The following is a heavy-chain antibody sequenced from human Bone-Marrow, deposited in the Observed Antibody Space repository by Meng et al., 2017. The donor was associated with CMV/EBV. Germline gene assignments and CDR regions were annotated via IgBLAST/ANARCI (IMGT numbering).Heavy chain of an antibody. CDR3: ARSGLHIAARGNWFDP. D-gene: IGHD6-13*01. Sequence: ASVKVSCKASGYTFTGYYMHWVRQAPGQGLEWMGWINPNSGGTNYAQKFQGRVTMTRDTSISTAYMELSRLRSDDTAVHYCARSGLHIAARGNWFDPWGQGTLVTVSS. J-gene: IGHJ5*02. V-gene: IGHV1-2*02. CDR1: GYTFTGYY. CDR2: INPNSGGT.